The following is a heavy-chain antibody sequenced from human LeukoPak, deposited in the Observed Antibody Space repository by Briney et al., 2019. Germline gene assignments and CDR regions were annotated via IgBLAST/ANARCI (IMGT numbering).Heavy chain of an antibody. CDR2: MYYTGRS. D-gene: IGHD2-8*01. CDR3: ARHKHLVYIPGVVDY. Sequence: SETLSLTCTISGGSISSSYYWGWIRQPPGKGLEWIGNMYYTGRSHYNPSLKSRVTMSVDRSKNQFSLKLSSVTAADTAVYYCARHKHLVYIPGVVDYWGQGTLVTVSS. J-gene: IGHJ4*02. V-gene: IGHV4-39*01. CDR1: GGSISSSYY.